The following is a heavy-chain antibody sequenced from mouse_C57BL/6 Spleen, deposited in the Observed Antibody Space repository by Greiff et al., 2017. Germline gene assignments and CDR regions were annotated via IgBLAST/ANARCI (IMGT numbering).Heavy chain of an antibody. CDR1: GFTFSSYG. Sequence: EVHLVESGGDLVKPGGSLKLSCAASGFTFSSYGMSWVRQTPDKRLEWVATISSGGSYTYYPDSVKGRFAMSRDNAKNTLYLQMSSLKSEDTAMYDCARLNWDEDYWGQGTTLPVSS. CDR2: ISSGGSYT. V-gene: IGHV5-6*01. D-gene: IGHD4-1*01. J-gene: IGHJ2*01. CDR3: ARLNWDEDY.